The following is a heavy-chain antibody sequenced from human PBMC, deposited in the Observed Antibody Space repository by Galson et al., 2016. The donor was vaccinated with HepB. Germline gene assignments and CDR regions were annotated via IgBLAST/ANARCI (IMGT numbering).Heavy chain of an antibody. CDR3: ARDLENYDFWSGYYKCLDY. Sequence: SVKVSCKASGYTFTNYGINWVRQAPGQGLEWMGWISAYNGNDVYAQKLQGRVTMTTDTSTSTAYMELRSLRSDDTAVYYCARDLENYDFWSGYYKCLDYWGQGTLVTVSS. CDR1: GYTFTNYG. D-gene: IGHD3-3*01. V-gene: IGHV1-18*01. CDR2: ISAYNGND. J-gene: IGHJ4*02.